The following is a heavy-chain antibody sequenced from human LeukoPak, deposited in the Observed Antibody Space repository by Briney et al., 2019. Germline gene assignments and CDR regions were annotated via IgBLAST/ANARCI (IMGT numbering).Heavy chain of an antibody. J-gene: IGHJ4*02. CDR3: ARLVGYYSRGSCYHFDY. CDR1: GSSISSGDDY. Sequence: SETLSLTCTVSGSSISSGDDYWSWIRQPPGKGLEWIGYIYYSGTTYYNPSLKSRASISVDTSKNQFSLKLSSVTAADTALYFCARLVGYYSRGSCYHFDYWGQGSLVTVSS. D-gene: IGHD2-15*01. V-gene: IGHV4-30-4*01. CDR2: IYYSGTT.